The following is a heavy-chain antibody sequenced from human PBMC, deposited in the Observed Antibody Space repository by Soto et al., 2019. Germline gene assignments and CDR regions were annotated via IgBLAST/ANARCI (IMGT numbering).Heavy chain of an antibody. V-gene: IGHV4-31*03. Sequence: QVQLQESGPGLVKPSQTLSLTCTVSGGSISSGGYYWSWIRQHPGKGLEWIGYNYYSGSTYYNPSLKRRVTISVDTSKNQFSLKLSSVTAADTAVYYCARLVAAAPYYYYYGMDVLGQGTTVTVSS. CDR1: GGSISSGGYY. J-gene: IGHJ6*02. D-gene: IGHD2-15*01. CDR3: ARLVAAAPYYYYYGMDV. CDR2: NYYSGST.